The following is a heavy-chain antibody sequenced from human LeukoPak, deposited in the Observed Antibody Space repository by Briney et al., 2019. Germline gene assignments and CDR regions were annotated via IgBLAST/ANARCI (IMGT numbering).Heavy chain of an antibody. D-gene: IGHD6-25*01. V-gene: IGHV3-66*01. CDR1: GFSVTLNS. J-gene: IGHJ4*02. CDR2: IYGGDIT. Sequence: PGGSLRLSCAASGFSVTLNSMSWVRQAPGKGLEWVSVIYGGDITYYADSVRGRFTISRDSSKNTLYLQINSLRVEDTAVYFRARDTPAAGTRYFDKWGRGTLVTVSS. CDR3: ARDTPAAGTRYFDK.